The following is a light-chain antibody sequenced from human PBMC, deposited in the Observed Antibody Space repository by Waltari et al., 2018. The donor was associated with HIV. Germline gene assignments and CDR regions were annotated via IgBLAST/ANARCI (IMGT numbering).Light chain of an antibody. J-gene: IGLJ2*01. CDR2: EDT. CDR3: YSTDTSGDYRV. V-gene: IGLV3-10*01. CDR1: ALPKKY. Sequence: SYELPQPPSVSVSPGQTARITCSGDALPKKYAYWYQQRSGQAPILVIYEDTKRSSGIPERFSASSSGTLATLTINGAQVEDEADYYCYSTDTSGDYRVFGGGTKLTVV.